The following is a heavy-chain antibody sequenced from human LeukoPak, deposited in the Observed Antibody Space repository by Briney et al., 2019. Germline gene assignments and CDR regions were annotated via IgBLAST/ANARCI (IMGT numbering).Heavy chain of an antibody. Sequence: ASVNVSCKASGYTFTSYAISWVRQAPGQGLEWMGWISAYNGYTNYAQNLQGRVTMTTDTSTSTAYMELTSLRSDDTAVYYCARALARDVYNINWFDPWGQGTLVTVSS. CDR2: ISAYNGYT. D-gene: IGHD5-24*01. CDR3: ARALARDVYNINWFDP. V-gene: IGHV1-18*01. J-gene: IGHJ5*02. CDR1: GYTFTSYA.